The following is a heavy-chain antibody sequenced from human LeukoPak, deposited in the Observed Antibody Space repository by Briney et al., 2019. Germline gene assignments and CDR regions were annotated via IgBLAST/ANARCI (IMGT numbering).Heavy chain of an antibody. D-gene: IGHD6-19*01. J-gene: IGHJ4*02. CDR3: ARGGASYSSGWCPGY. CDR2: IYHSGST. V-gene: IGHV4-38-2*01. CDR1: GYSISSGCY. Sequence: SETLSLTCAVSGYSISSGCYWGWIRQPPGKGLEWIGNIYHSGSTYYNPSLKSRVTISVDTSKNQFSLKLSSVTAADTAVYYCARGGASYSSGWCPGYWGQGTLVTVSS.